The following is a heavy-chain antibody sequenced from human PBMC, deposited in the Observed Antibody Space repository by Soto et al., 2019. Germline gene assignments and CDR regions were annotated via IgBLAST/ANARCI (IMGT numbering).Heavy chain of an antibody. CDR2: ISWNSGSI. CDR1: GFTFDDYA. CDR3: AKASSLWIAVAGITLYFDY. D-gene: IGHD6-19*01. V-gene: IGHV3-9*01. Sequence: GGSLRLSCAASGFTFDDYAMHWVRQAPGKGLEWVSGISWNSGSIGYADSVKGRFTISRDNAKNSLYLQMNSLRAEDTALYYCAKASSLWIAVAGITLYFDYWGQGTLVTVSS. J-gene: IGHJ4*02.